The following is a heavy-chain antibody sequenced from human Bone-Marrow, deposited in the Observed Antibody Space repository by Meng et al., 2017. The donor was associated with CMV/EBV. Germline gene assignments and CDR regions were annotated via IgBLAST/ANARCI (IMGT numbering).Heavy chain of an antibody. D-gene: IGHD3-10*01. CDR3: AREVNYGSGSYYTRFDP. CDR2: ISYDGSNK. CDR1: GFTFSSYA. Sequence: GESLKISCAASGFTFSSYAMHWVRQAPGKGLEWVAVISYDGSNKYYADSVKGRFTISRDNSKNTLYLQMNSLRAEDTAVYYCAREVNYGSGSYYTRFDPWGQGTLVTSPQ. V-gene: IGHV3-30*04. J-gene: IGHJ5*02.